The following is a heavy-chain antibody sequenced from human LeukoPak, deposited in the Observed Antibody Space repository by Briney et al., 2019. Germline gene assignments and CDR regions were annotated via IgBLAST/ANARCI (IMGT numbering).Heavy chain of an antibody. V-gene: IGHV3-21*01. CDR1: GFTFSSYS. CDR3: AREMGFNTVSYYFDY. D-gene: IGHD4-17*01. J-gene: IGHJ4*02. CDR2: ISSSSSYI. Sequence: PGGSLRLSCAASGFTFSSYSMNWVRQAPGKGLEWVSSISSSSSYIYYADSVKGRFTISRDNAKNSLYLQMNSLRAEDTAVYYCAREMGFNTVSYYFDYWGQGTLVTVSS.